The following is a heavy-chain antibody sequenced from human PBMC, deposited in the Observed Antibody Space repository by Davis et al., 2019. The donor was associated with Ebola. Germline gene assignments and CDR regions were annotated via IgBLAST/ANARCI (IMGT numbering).Heavy chain of an antibody. CDR1: GFTFSSYA. CDR2: ISSNGGST. CDR3: ARGHMQLWYYYYYGMDV. D-gene: IGHD5-18*01. V-gene: IGHV3-64*01. J-gene: IGHJ6*02. Sequence: PGGSLRLSCAASGFTFSSYAMHWVRQAPGKGLEYVSAISSNGGSTYYANSVKGRFTISRDNSKNTLYLQMGSLRAEDTAVYYCARGHMQLWYYYYYGMDVWGQGTTVTVSS.